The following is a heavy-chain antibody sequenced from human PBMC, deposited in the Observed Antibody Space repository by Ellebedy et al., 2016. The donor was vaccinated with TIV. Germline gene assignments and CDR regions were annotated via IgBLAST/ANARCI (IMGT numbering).Heavy chain of an antibody. D-gene: IGHD2-21*02. CDR2: ITASGGNT. J-gene: IGHJ4*02. Sequence: GESLKISCAASGLTFSSHAMSWVRQAPGKGLEWVSSITASGGNTYYADSVKGRFTISRDNAKNSLYLQMHSLRGEDTAVYYCARAGLGDSWLDYWGQGTLVTVSS. CDR3: ARAGLGDSWLDY. CDR1: GLTFSSHA. V-gene: IGHV3-23*01.